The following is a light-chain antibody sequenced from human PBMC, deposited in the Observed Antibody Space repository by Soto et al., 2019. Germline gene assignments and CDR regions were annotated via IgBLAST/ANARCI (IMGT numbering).Light chain of an antibody. V-gene: IGKV3-20*01. CDR3: QQFSSYPLT. Sequence: DIVMTQSPLSLPVTPGEPASISCRSSQTVRNNYLAWYQQKPGQAPRVLIYDASSRATGIPDRFSGGGFGTDFTLTISRLEPEDFAVYYCQQFSSYPLTFGGGTKVDIK. J-gene: IGKJ4*01. CDR1: QTVRNNY. CDR2: DAS.